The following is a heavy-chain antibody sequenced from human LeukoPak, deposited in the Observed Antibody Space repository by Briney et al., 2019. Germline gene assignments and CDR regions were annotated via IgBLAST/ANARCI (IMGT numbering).Heavy chain of an antibody. V-gene: IGHV1-69*02. CDR1: GGTFSSYT. J-gene: IGHJ5*02. Sequence: SVKVSCKASGGTFSSYTISWVRQAPGQGLEWMGRIIPILGIANYAQKFQGRVTITADKSTSTAYMELSSLRSEDTAVCYCARVPNYYGSGSYLNWFDPWGQGTLVTVPS. CDR2: IIPILGIA. CDR3: ARVPNYYGSGSYLNWFDP. D-gene: IGHD3-10*01.